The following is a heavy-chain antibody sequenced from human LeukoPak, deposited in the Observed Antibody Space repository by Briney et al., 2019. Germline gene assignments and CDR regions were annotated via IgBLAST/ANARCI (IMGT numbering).Heavy chain of an antibody. CDR3: ARCNYYGSGNYYYYYYMDV. J-gene: IGHJ6*03. V-gene: IGHV4-39*01. CDR1: GGSIGSSSYY. Sequence: SETLSLTCTVSGGSIGSSSYYWGWIRQPPGKGLEWIGNIYYSGSTYYNPSRKSRVTISVDNSKNQFSLKLSSVTAADTAVYYCARCNYYGSGNYYYYYYMDVWGKGTPVTVSS. D-gene: IGHD3-10*01. CDR2: IYYSGST.